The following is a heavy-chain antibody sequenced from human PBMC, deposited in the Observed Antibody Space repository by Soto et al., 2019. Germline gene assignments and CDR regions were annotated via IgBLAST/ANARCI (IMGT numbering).Heavy chain of an antibody. CDR3: AHRSAPFIMAWFDP. CDR2: IYWNDDK. J-gene: IGHJ5*02. V-gene: IGHV2-5*01. D-gene: IGHD3-10*01. CDR1: GFSLSTSGMG. Sequence: QITLKESGPTLVKPTQTLTLTCTFSGFSLSTSGMGVGWIRQPPGKALEWLALIYWNDDKHYSPSLKSRLTITKDTSKSQVVLTMTNVDPVDTATYYCAHRSAPFIMAWFDPWGQGTLVTVSS.